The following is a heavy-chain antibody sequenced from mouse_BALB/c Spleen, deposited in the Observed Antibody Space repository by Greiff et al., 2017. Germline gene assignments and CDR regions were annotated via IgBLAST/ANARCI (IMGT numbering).Heavy chain of an antibody. CDR3: AREGYYGSSYWFAY. CDR1: GFTFSSYA. CDR2: ISSGGST. Sequence: EVNVVESGGGLVKPGGSLKLSCAASGFTFSSYAMSWVRQTPEKRLEWVASISSGGSTYYPDSVKGRFTISRDNARNILYLQMSSLRSEDTAMYYCAREGYYGSSYWFAYWGQGTLVTVSA. D-gene: IGHD1-1*01. V-gene: IGHV5-6-5*01. J-gene: IGHJ3*01.